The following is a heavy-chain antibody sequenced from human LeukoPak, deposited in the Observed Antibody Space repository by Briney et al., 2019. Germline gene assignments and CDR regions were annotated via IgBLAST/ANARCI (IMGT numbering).Heavy chain of an antibody. CDR1: GGSISSGDYY. Sequence: PSETLSLTCTVSGGSISSGDYYWSWLRQPPGKGLEWIGYIYYSGSTYYNPSLKSRVTISVDTSKNQFSLKLSSVTAADTAVYYCARAASVPEFDYWGQGTLVTVSS. J-gene: IGHJ4*02. CDR2: IYYSGST. CDR3: ARAASVPEFDY. V-gene: IGHV4-30-4*01. D-gene: IGHD2-2*01.